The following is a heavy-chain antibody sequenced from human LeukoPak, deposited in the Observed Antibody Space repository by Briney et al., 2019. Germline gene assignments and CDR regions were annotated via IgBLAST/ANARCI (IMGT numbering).Heavy chain of an antibody. Sequence: PGGSLRLSCAASGFTFSSYWMHWVRQVPGKGLVWVSRISTDGTYTTYADSVKGRFTISRDTAKNTLYLQMNSLRLEDTAVYYCTRAGGSYSPLGSWGQGTLVTVSS. CDR1: GFTFSSYW. CDR2: ISTDGTYT. D-gene: IGHD1-26*01. V-gene: IGHV3-74*01. CDR3: TRAGGSYSPLGS. J-gene: IGHJ4*02.